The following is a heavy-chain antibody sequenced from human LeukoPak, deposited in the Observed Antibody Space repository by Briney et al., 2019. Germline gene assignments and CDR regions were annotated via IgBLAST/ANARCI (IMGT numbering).Heavy chain of an antibody. CDR3: ARSVGSYYGDL. CDR2: ITSSSSFT. D-gene: IGHD3-22*01. V-gene: IGHV3-21*01. CDR1: GFTFSTYT. J-gene: IGHJ5*02. Sequence: GSLRLSCAASGFTFSTYTMSWVRQAPGKGLEWVSSITSSSSFTYYADSLKGRFTISRDNAKNSLYLQMNSLRVEDTAVYYCARSVGSYYGDLWGQGTLVTVSS.